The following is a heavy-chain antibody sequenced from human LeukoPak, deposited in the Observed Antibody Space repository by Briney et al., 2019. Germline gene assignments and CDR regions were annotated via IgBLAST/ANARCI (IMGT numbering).Heavy chain of an antibody. J-gene: IGHJ3*02. V-gene: IGHV3-74*01. Sequence: GGSLRLSCAASGFTFNSYWMHWVRQAPGKGLVWVSRINSDGSGTSDADFVKGRFTISRDNSKNTLYLQMNSLRAEDTAMYYCARDRLTNDAFDIWGQGAMVTVSS. CDR1: GFTFNSYW. CDR2: INSDGSGT. CDR3: ARDRLTNDAFDI. D-gene: IGHD2-8*01.